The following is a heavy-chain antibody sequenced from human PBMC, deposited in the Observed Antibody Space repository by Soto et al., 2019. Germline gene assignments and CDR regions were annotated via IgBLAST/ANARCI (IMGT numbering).Heavy chain of an antibody. V-gene: IGHV3-15*01. CDR3: TADLSPPEGPSYPIDY. D-gene: IGHD1-26*01. J-gene: IGHJ4*02. CDR2: MKSNGAT. CDR1: GFTFNNAW. Sequence: EVQLVESGGGLVTPGGSLRLSCVVSGFTFNNAWMNWVRQAPGKGLEWVGRMKSNGATDYAAFVKGRFTFSRDDSRGTLYRQMNSLETEDTAVYYCTADLSPPEGPSYPIDYWGQGTLVTVSS.